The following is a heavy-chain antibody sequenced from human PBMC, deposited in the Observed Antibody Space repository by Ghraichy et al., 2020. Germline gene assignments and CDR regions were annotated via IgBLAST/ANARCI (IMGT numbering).Heavy chain of an antibody. D-gene: IGHD3-3*01. V-gene: IGHV1-18*01. J-gene: IGHJ6*03. Sequence: ASVKVSCKASGYTFTSYGISWVRQAPGQGLEWMGWISAYNGNTNYAQKLQGRVTMTTDTSTSTAYMELRSLRSDDTAVYYCARQTYYDFWSGRYYYYYMDVWGKGTTVTVSS. CDR2: ISAYNGNT. CDR3: ARQTYYDFWSGRYYYYYMDV. CDR1: GYTFTSYG.